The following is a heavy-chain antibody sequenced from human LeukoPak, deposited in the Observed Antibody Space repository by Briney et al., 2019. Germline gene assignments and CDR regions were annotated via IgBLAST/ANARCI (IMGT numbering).Heavy chain of an antibody. CDR2: IYYSGNT. J-gene: IGHJ5*02. Sequence: SDTLSLTCTVSGDPISSGGYYCRWIRQHPGEGLEWIGYIYYSGNTYYNPSLKSRVSISVDTSKNQFSLKLSSVTAADTAVYYCARITVTGNWFDPWGQGTLVTVSS. D-gene: IGHD4-11*01. V-gene: IGHV4-31*03. CDR3: ARITVTGNWFDP. CDR1: GDPISSGGYY.